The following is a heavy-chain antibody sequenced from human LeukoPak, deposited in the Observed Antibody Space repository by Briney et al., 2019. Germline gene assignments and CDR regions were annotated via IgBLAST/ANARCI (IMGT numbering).Heavy chain of an antibody. V-gene: IGHV3-33*08. Sequence: PGGSLRLSCAASGFTFSSYEMNWVRQAPGKGLEWVAVIWYDGSNKYYADSVKGRFTISRDNSKNTVFLQMNSLRAEDTAVYYCARLGSRWSLDYWGQGTLVTVSS. CDR2: IWYDGSNK. J-gene: IGHJ4*02. CDR3: ARLGSRWSLDY. D-gene: IGHD6-13*01. CDR1: GFTFSSYE.